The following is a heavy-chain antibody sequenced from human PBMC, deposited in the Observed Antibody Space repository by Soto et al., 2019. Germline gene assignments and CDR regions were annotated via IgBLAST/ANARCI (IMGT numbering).Heavy chain of an antibody. D-gene: IGHD3-9*01. Sequence: SETLSLTCAVSGGSISSSNWWSWVRQPPGKGLEWIGEIYHSGSTNYNPSLKSRVTISVDKSKNQFSLKLSSVTAADTAVYYCARDRTDNILTVYPLLDYYGMDVWGQGTTVTVSS. CDR2: IYHSGST. J-gene: IGHJ6*02. CDR3: ARDRTDNILTVYPLLDYYGMDV. V-gene: IGHV4-4*02. CDR1: GGSISSSNW.